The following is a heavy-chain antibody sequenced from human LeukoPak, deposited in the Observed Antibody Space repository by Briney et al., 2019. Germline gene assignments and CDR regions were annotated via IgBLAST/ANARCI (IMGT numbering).Heavy chain of an antibody. CDR3: AKDHPDIVVVPAAMYDY. CDR1: GFTFSSYG. CDR2: ISYDGSNK. Sequence: GRSLRLSCAASGFTFSSYGMHWVRQAPGKGLEWVAVISYDGSNKYYADSVKGRFTISRDNSKNTLYLQMNSLRAEDTAVYYCAKDHPDIVVVPAAMYDYWGQGTLVTVSS. D-gene: IGHD2-2*01. J-gene: IGHJ4*02. V-gene: IGHV3-30*18.